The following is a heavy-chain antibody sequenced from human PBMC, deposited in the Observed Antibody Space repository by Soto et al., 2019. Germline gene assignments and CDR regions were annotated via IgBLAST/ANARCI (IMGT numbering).Heavy chain of an antibody. CDR3: ARGYSSPNYYFDY. CDR1: GGSISSGGYY. Sequence: LSLTCTVSGGSISSGGYYWSWIRQHPGKGLEWIGYIYYSGSTYYNPSLKSRVTISVDTSKNQFSLKLSSVTAADTAVYYCARGYSSPNYYFDYWGQGTLVTVSS. V-gene: IGHV4-31*03. CDR2: IYYSGST. D-gene: IGHD6-13*01. J-gene: IGHJ4*02.